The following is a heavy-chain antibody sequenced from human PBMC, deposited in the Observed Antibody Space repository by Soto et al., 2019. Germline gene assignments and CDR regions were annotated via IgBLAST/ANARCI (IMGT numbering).Heavy chain of an antibody. Sequence: ASVKVSCKASGYTFTGYYMHWVRQAPGQGLEWMGWINPNSGGTNYAQKFQGRVTMTRDTSISTAYMELGRLRSDDTTVYYCARDWGSGTYYYDSSGYRPLGYWGQGTLVTVSS. CDR3: ARDWGSGTYYYDSSGYRPLGY. J-gene: IGHJ4*02. CDR2: INPNSGGT. V-gene: IGHV1-2*02. D-gene: IGHD3-22*01. CDR1: GYTFTGYY.